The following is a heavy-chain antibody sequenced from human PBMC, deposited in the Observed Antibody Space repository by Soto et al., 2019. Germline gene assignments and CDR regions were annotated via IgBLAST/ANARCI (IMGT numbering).Heavy chain of an antibody. CDR3: ARRRGGFGGGWTTPYFDY. J-gene: IGHJ4*02. D-gene: IGHD6-19*01. Sequence: QITLKESGPTVVKPTQTLTLTCSLSGFSLNTGGVGVGWIRQTPGKALEWLAVIYWDDDKSWNPSLRDRLTINRDASDAQVGRTVTNMDPVDTGTYYCARRRGGFGGGWTTPYFDYWGQGTLVTVSS. CDR1: GFSLNTGGVG. CDR2: IYWDDDK. V-gene: IGHV2-5*02.